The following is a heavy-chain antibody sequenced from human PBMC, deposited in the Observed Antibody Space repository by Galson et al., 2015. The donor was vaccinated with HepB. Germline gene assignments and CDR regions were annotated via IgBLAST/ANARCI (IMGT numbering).Heavy chain of an antibody. CDR3: AKDRCSSTSCPGEDYYYMDV. CDR1: GFTFSSYA. V-gene: IGHV3-30*04. Sequence: SLRLSCAASGFTFSSYAMHWVRQAPGKGLEWVAVISYDGSNKYYADSVKGRFTISRDNSKNTLYLQMNSLRAEDTAVYYCAKDRCSSTSCPGEDYYYMDVWGKGTTVTVSS. D-gene: IGHD2-2*01. J-gene: IGHJ6*03. CDR2: ISYDGSNK.